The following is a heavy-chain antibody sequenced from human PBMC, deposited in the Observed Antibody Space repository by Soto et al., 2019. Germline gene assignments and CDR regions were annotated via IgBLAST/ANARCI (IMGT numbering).Heavy chain of an antibody. V-gene: IGHV3-33*01. CDR3: ARAVRPFDS. CDR1: GFTFSTYG. J-gene: IGHJ4*02. D-gene: IGHD3-10*01. Sequence: QVQLVESGGGVVQPGGSLRLSCAASGFTFSTYGMHWVRQAPGKGLEWVAVIWYDGSNKYYADSVKGRFTISRDNSRDTLYLQMNSLRADDTAVYYCARAVRPFDSWGQGTLVTVSS. CDR2: IWYDGSNK.